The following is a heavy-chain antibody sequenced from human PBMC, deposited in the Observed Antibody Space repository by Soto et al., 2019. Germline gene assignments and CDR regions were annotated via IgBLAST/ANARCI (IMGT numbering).Heavy chain of an antibody. CDR2: ISHSGST. CDR1: GGSISSGGSS. V-gene: IGHV4-30-2*01. Sequence: QRQLQASGSGLAKLSQTLSLTCAISGGSISSGGSSWICIRQPPGKVLEWIGSISHSGSTYYHPSLKIRVTISVYRFKNQSSLKPSSVTAAATALYYCAAGGRLPRFYWCQGTLVSVSS. CDR3: AAGGRLPRFY. D-gene: IGHD6-25*01. J-gene: IGHJ4*02.